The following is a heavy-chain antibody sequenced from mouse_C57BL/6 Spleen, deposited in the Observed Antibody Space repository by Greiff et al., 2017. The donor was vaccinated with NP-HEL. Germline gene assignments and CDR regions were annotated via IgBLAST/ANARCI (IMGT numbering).Heavy chain of an antibody. V-gene: IGHV14-2*01. CDR2: IDPEDGET. D-gene: IGHD2-4*01. CDR1: GFNIKDYY. Sequence: LVESGAELVKPGASVKLSCTASGFNIKDYYMHWVKQRPEQGLEWIGRIDPEDGETKYASKFQGQATITADTSSNTAYLQLSRLTSEDTAVYYSARRYYDYDRGFDYWGQGTTLTVSS. J-gene: IGHJ2*01. CDR3: ARRYYDYDRGFDY.